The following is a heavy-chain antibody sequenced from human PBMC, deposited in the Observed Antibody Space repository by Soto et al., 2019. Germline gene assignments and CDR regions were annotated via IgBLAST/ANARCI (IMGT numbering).Heavy chain of an antibody. J-gene: IGHJ6*03. CDR1: GFTVSSNY. D-gene: IGHD3-16*01. CDR3: AREIRADYYYYYFCMDV. Sequence: EVQLVESGGGLVQPGGSLRLSCAASGFTVSSNYMSWVRQAPGKGLEWVSVIYSGGTTYYADSVKGRFTISRHNSKNTLYLQMNRLRSVDTAVYYCAREIRADYYYYYFCMDVWGKGTTVTVSS. V-gene: IGHV3-53*04. CDR2: IYSGGTT.